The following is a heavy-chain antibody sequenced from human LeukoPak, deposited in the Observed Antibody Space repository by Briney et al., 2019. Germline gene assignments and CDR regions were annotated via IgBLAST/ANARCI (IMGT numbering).Heavy chain of an antibody. CDR2: IYTSGST. J-gene: IGHJ4*02. CDR3: ARERGFRGLGY. Sequence: SETLSLTCTVSGGSISSGSYYWSWIRQPAGKGLEWIGRIYTSGSTNYNPSLKSRVTISVDTSENQFSLKLSSVTAADTAVYYCARERGFRGLGYWGQGTLVTVSS. D-gene: IGHD3-10*01. V-gene: IGHV4-61*02. CDR1: GGSISSGSYY.